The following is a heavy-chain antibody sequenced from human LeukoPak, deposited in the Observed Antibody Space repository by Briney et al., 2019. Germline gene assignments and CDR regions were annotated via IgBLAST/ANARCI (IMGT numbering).Heavy chain of an antibody. CDR2: INPNCGGT. Sequence: ASVKVSCKASGYTFTGYYMHWVRQAPGQGLEWMGWINPNCGGTNYAQKFQGRVTMTRDTSISTAYMELSRLRSDDTAVYYCARGGRASTSGYPIYWGQGTLVTVSS. D-gene: IGHD3-3*01. CDR1: GYTFTGYY. CDR3: ARGGRASTSGYPIY. V-gene: IGHV1-2*02. J-gene: IGHJ4*02.